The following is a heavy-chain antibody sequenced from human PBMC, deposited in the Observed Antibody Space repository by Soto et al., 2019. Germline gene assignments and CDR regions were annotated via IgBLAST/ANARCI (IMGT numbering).Heavy chain of an antibody. CDR1: GGTFSSYA. CDR3: ARDVRGGNLGVIAFDI. V-gene: IGHV1-69*01. CDR2: IIPIFGTA. J-gene: IGHJ3*02. Sequence: QVQLVQSGAEVKKPGSSVKVSCKASGGTFSSYAISWVRQAPGQGLEWMGGIIPIFGTANYAQKFQGRVTITADESTSTAYMELSRLRSEDTAVYYCARDVRGGNLGVIAFDIWGQGTMVTVSS. D-gene: IGHD3-16*01.